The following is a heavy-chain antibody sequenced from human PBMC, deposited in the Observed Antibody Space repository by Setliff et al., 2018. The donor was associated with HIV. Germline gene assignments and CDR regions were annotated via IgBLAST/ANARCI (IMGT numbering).Heavy chain of an antibody. Sequence: SETLSLTCTVSGGSINSHYWSWIRQPPGKGLEYIGYIYFTGITNYNPSLKSRLSISVDTSKNQISLKLSSVTAADTAVYYCARLVEVRGAANDYFDCWGQGTLVTVSS. CDR1: GGSINSHY. CDR3: ARLVEVRGAANDYFDC. J-gene: IGHJ4*02. V-gene: IGHV4-59*08. D-gene: IGHD3-10*01. CDR2: IYFTGIT.